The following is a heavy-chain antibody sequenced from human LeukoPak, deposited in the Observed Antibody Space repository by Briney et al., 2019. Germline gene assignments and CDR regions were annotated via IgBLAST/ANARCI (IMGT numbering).Heavy chain of an antibody. D-gene: IGHD6-13*01. CDR1: GFSLSSSGVG. CDR2: IYWDDDK. CDR3: AHRLTSSSWSAYYFDY. J-gene: IGHJ4*02. V-gene: IGHV2-5*02. Sequence: SGPTLVKPTQTLTLTCTFSGFSLSSSGVGVGWIRQPPGKALEWLALIYWDDDKRYSPSLKSRLTITKDTPKNQVVLTMTNMDPVDTATYYCAHRLTSSSWSAYYFDYWGQGALVTVSS.